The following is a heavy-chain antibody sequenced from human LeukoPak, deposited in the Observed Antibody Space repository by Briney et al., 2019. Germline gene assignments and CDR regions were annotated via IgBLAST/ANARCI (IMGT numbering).Heavy chain of an antibody. J-gene: IGHJ4*02. V-gene: IGHV1-18*04. Sequence: ASVKVSCKASGYTFTGYYMHWVRQAPGQGLEWMGWINAGNGNTNYAQKLQGRVTMTTDTSTSTAYMELRSLRSDDTAVYYCARDAAYGQLGWFPRSFDYWGQGTLVTVSS. D-gene: IGHD3-16*01. CDR1: GYTFTGYY. CDR3: ARDAAYGQLGWFPRSFDY. CDR2: INAGNGNT.